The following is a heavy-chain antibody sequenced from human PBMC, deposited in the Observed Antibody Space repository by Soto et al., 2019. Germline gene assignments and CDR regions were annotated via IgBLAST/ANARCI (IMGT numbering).Heavy chain of an antibody. CDR3: TIGSWSGEVFDI. CDR1: GGTFSTYS. J-gene: IGHJ3*02. Sequence: QVQLVQSGAEVKKPGSSVKVSCKDSGGTFSTYSMFWVRQAPGQGLEWMGRIIPMLGIRNYAQRFQDRVTITADKSTPTAHMELSSLRSEDTALNYCTIGSWSGEVFDIWGQGTMVTVSS. D-gene: IGHD2-21*01. V-gene: IGHV1-69*02. CDR2: IIPMLGIR.